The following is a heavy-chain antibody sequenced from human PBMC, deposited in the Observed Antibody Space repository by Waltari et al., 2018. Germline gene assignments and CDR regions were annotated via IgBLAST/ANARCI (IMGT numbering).Heavy chain of an antibody. CDR2: IYTSGST. V-gene: IGHV4-61*09. J-gene: IGHJ5*02. CDR3: AREARDSSWYGRWFDP. Sequence: QVQLQESGPGLVKPSQTLSLTCTVSGGSIRSGSYYWRWLRQPAGKGLEWIGYIYTSGSTNYNPSLKSRVTISVDTSKNQFSLKLSSVTAADTAVYYCAREARDSSWYGRWFDPWGQGTLVTVSS. D-gene: IGHD6-13*01. CDR1: GGSIRSGSYY.